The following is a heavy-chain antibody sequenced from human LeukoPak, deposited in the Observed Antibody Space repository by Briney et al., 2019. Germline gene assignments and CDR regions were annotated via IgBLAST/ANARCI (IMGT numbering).Heavy chain of an antibody. V-gene: IGHV3-23*01. J-gene: IGHJ4*02. Sequence: GGSLRLSCAASGFTFSSYAMTWVRQAPGKGLEWVSAISGSGGSTYYADSVKGRFTISRDDSKNTLYLQMNSLRAEDTAVYYCAKDRLGYSSSRDYWGQGTLVTVSS. D-gene: IGHD6-13*01. CDR1: GFTFSSYA. CDR3: AKDRLGYSSSRDY. CDR2: ISGSGGST.